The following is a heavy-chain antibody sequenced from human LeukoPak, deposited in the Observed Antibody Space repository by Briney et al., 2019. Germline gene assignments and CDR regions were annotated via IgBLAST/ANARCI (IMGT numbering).Heavy chain of an antibody. CDR2: IRRSGGST. V-gene: IGHV3-23*01. CDR3: AKVNKVGDIVPSNPFDY. J-gene: IGHJ4*02. Sequence: GGSLRLSCAASGFTFSSYAMSWVRQAPGKGLEWVSAIRRSGGSTYYADSVKGRFAISRDNSKNTLDLQMNSRRAEDTAVYYCAKVNKVGDIVPSNPFDYWGQGTLVTVSS. CDR1: GFTFSSYA. D-gene: IGHD5-12*01.